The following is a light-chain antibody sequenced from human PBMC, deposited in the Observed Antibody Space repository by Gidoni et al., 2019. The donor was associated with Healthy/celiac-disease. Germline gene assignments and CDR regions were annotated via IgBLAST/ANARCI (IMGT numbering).Light chain of an antibody. CDR2: AAS. J-gene: IGKJ3*01. Sequence: DIQMTQSPSSLSASVGDRVTITCRASQNISSYLNWYQQKPGKAPKLLIYAASSLQSGVPSRFSGSGSGTDFTLTISSLQPEDFATYYCQQSYSTGITFGPGTKVDIK. V-gene: IGKV1-39*01. CDR3: QQSYSTGIT. CDR1: QNISSY.